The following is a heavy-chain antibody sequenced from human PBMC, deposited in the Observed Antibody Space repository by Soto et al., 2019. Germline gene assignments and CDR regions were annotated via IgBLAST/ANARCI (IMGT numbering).Heavy chain of an antibody. CDR3: ARTGRYCSSTSCYVDAFDI. J-gene: IGHJ3*02. Sequence: GASVKVSCKASGYTFTSYDINWVRQATGQGLEWMGWMNPNSGNTGYAQKFQGRVTMTRNTSISTAYMELSSLRSEDTAVYYCARTGRYCSSTSCYVDAFDIWGQGTMVTVSS. D-gene: IGHD2-2*01. CDR2: MNPNSGNT. V-gene: IGHV1-8*01. CDR1: GYTFTSYD.